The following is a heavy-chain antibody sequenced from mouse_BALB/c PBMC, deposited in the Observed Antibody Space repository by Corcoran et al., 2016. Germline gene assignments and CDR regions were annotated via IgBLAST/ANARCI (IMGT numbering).Heavy chain of an antibody. J-gene: IGHJ1*01. CDR1: GFNITDTY. CDR3: ANWDWYFDV. CDR2: IDPANGNT. V-gene: IGHV14-3*02. D-gene: IGHD4-1*01. Sequence: EVQLQQSGAELVKPGASVKLSCTASGFNITDTYMHWVKQRPEQGLEWIGRIDPANGNTKDDPKFQGKATITADTSSNTAYLQLSSLTSEDTAVYYCANWDWYFDVWGAGTTVTVSS.